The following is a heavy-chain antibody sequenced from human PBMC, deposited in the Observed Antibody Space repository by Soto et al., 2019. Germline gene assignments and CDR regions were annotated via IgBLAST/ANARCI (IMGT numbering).Heavy chain of an antibody. V-gene: IGHV3-15*01. CDR1: GFTFSNAW. CDR2: IKSKTDGGTT. Sequence: SGGSLRLSCAASGFTFSNAWMSWVRQAPWKGLEWVGRIKSKTDGGTTNYAAPVKGRFTISRDDSKNTLYLQMNSLKTEDTAVYYCTTAPYIVVVVAAIYYYGMDVWGQGTTVTVSS. D-gene: IGHD2-15*01. CDR3: TTAPYIVVVVAAIYYYGMDV. J-gene: IGHJ6*02.